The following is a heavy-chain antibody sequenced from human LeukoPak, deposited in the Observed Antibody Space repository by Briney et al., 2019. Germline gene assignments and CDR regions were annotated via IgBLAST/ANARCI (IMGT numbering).Heavy chain of an antibody. CDR2: ISGSGGST. D-gene: IGHD3-22*01. Sequence: GGSLRLSCAASGFTFGSYAMSWVRQAPGKGLEWVSAISGSGGSTYYADSVKGRFTISRDNSKNTLYLQMNSLRAEDTAVYYCAKDSPLTMIVVGHFDYWGQGTLVTVSS. V-gene: IGHV3-23*01. J-gene: IGHJ4*02. CDR3: AKDSPLTMIVVGHFDY. CDR1: GFTFGSYA.